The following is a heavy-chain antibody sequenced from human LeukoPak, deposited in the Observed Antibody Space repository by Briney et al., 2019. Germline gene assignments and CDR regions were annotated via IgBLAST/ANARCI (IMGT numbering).Heavy chain of an antibody. V-gene: IGHV4-4*07. J-gene: IGHJ3*02. CDR3: ARDSGYCSGGSCYSRGDAFDI. CDR2: IYTSGST. CDR1: GGSISSYY. D-gene: IGHD2-15*01. Sequence: SETLSLTCTVSGGSISSYYWSWIRQPAGKGLEWIWRIYTSGSTNYNPSLKSRVTMSVDTSKTQFSLKLSSVTAADTAVYYCARDSGYCSGGSCYSRGDAFDIWGQGTMVTVSS.